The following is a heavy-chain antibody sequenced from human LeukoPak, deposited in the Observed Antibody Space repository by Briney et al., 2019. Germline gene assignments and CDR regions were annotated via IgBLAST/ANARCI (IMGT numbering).Heavy chain of an antibody. CDR1: GFTFSSYS. CDR3: ARGYSNYGYAFDI. J-gene: IGHJ3*02. D-gene: IGHD4-11*01. V-gene: IGHV3-21*01. CDR2: ISSSSIYI. Sequence: GGSLRLSCAASGFTFSSYSMNWVRQAPGKGLEWVSSISSSSIYIYYADSVKGRFTISRDNAKNSLYLQMNSLRAEDTAVYYCARGYSNYGYAFDIWGQGTMVTVSS.